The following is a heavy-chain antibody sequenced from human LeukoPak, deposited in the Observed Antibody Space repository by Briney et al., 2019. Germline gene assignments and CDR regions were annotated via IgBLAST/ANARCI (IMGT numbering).Heavy chain of an antibody. CDR3: ARSNVAVAGNDY. CDR2: IYTSGST. D-gene: IGHD6-19*01. V-gene: IGHV4-4*07. Sequence: WIAPIYTSGSTNYHPSLKSRVTMSVETSKNQFSLKLSSVTAADTAVYYCARSNVAVAGNDYWGQGTLVTVSS. J-gene: IGHJ4*02.